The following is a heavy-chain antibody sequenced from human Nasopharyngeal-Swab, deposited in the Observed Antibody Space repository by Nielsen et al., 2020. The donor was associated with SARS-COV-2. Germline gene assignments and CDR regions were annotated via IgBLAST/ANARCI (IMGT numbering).Heavy chain of an antibody. Sequence: GESLKISCKGSGYRFTSYWISWVRQMPGKGLEWMGRIDPGDSYTNYSPSFQGHVTISADKSISIAYLQWSSLKASDTAMYYCAIPTVTTDYWGQGTLVTVSS. CDR2: IDPGDSYT. CDR3: AIPTVTTDY. J-gene: IGHJ4*02. D-gene: IGHD4-17*01. V-gene: IGHV5-10-1*01. CDR1: GYRFTSYW.